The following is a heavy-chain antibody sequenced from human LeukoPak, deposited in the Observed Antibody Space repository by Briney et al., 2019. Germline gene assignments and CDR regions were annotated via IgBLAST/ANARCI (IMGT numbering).Heavy chain of an antibody. CDR3: ARRAGAYTHPYDY. CDR1: GYTFTSYD. CDR2: MNPNSGNT. J-gene: IGHJ4*02. V-gene: IGHV1-8*01. D-gene: IGHD3-16*01. Sequence: ASVKVSCKASGYTFTSYDINWVRQATGQGLEWMGWMNPNSGNTGYAQKFQGRVTMTRNTSISTAYMELNSLRAEDTAVYYCARRAGAYTHPYDYWGQGTLVTVS.